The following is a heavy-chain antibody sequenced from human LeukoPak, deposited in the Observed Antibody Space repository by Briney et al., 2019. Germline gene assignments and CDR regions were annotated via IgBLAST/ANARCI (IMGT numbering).Heavy chain of an antibody. D-gene: IGHD3-22*01. CDR2: IYHSGST. V-gene: IGHV4-30-2*01. J-gene: IGHJ4*02. CDR1: GGSISSGGYS. CDR3: ARVYYDSSGYYYFDY. Sequence: ASETLSLTCAVSGGSISSGGYSWSWIQQPPGKGLEWIGYIYHSGSTYYNPSLKSRVTISVDRSKNQFSLKLSSVTAADTAVYYCARVYYDSSGYYYFDYWGQGTLVTVSS.